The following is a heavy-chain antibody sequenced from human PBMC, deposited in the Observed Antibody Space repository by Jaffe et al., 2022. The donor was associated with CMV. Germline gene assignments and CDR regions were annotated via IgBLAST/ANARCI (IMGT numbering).Heavy chain of an antibody. CDR3: AKDYDFWSGYPPVEFDP. J-gene: IGHJ5*02. D-gene: IGHD3-3*01. Sequence: EVQLLESGGGLVQPGGSLRLSCAASGFTFSSYAMSWVRQAPGKGLEWVSAISGSGGSTYYADSVKGRFTISRDNSKNTLYLQMNSLRAEDTAVYYCAKDYDFWSGYPPVEFDPWGQGTLVTVSS. V-gene: IGHV3-23*01. CDR1: GFTFSSYA. CDR2: ISGSGGST.